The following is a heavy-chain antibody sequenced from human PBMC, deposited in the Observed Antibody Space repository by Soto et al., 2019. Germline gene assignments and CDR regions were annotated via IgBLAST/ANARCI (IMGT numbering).Heavy chain of an antibody. CDR2: IHYSGST. V-gene: IGHV4-39*01. Sequence: GWVRQAPGKGLEWIGNIHYSGSTYYNPSLKNRITISVDTSKNQFSLKLNSVTAADTAVYYCARRAARLNWTYMYYWGQGTLVTVSS. CDR3: ARRAARLNWTYMYY. J-gene: IGHJ4*02. D-gene: IGHD1-7*01.